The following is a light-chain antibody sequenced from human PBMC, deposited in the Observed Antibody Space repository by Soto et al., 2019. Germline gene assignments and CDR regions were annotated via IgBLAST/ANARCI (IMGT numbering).Light chain of an antibody. Sequence: QSVLTQPASVSGSPGQSITISCTGTISDVGSYNYVSWYQQYPGKAPELMIYDVSTRPSGVSDRFSGSKSGNTASLTISGLRAEDEADYYCGSYTTSSNYVFGTGTKV. V-gene: IGLV2-14*03. CDR2: DVS. CDR3: GSYTTSSNYV. CDR1: ISDVGSYNY. J-gene: IGLJ1*01.